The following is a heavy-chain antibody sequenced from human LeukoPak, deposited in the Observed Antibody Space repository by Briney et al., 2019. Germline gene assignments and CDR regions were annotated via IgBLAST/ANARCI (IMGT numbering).Heavy chain of an antibody. CDR1: GFTFSSYG. V-gene: IGHV3-30*02. Sequence: GGSLRLSCAASGFTFSSYGMHWVRQAPGKGLEWVAFIRYDGSNKYYADSVKGRFTISRDNSKNTLYLQMNSLRAEDTAVYYCATFPAYYFDSSGYSTGRSDYWGQGTLVTVSS. J-gene: IGHJ4*02. CDR2: IRYDGSNK. CDR3: ATFPAYYFDSSGYSTGRSDY. D-gene: IGHD3-22*01.